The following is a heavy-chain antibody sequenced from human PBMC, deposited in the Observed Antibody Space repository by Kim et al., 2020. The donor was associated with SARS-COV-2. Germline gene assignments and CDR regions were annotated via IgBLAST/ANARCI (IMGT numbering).Heavy chain of an antibody. CDR3: TRERVTEKSHFDY. V-gene: IGHV3-7*01. D-gene: IGHD2-21*02. Sequence: GGSLRLSCEASGFTFSSSWMSWVRQASGKGLEWVANIKADESEKYYIDSVEGRFTISRDNAKNSLYLQMNSLRAEDTAVYYCTRERVTEKSHFDYWGRGTLVTVSS. J-gene: IGHJ4*02. CDR1: GFTFSSSW. CDR2: IKADESEK.